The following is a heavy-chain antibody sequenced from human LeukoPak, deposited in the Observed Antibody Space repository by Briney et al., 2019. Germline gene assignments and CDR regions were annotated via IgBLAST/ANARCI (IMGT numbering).Heavy chain of an antibody. CDR1: GGSFSGYY. V-gene: IGHV4-34*01. Sequence: SETLSLTCAVYGGSFSGYYWSWIRQPPGKGLEWIGEINHSGSTNYNPSLKSRVTISVDTSKNQFSLKLSSVTAADTAVYYCARDFYDTSGYYYDYWGQGTLVTVSS. CDR2: INHSGST. CDR3: ARDFYDTSGYYYDY. J-gene: IGHJ4*02. D-gene: IGHD3-22*01.